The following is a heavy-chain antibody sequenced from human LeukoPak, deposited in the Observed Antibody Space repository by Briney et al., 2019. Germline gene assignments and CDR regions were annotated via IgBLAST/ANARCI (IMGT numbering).Heavy chain of an antibody. V-gene: IGHV1-2*02. CDR2: INPNSGGT. D-gene: IGHD2-2*02. Sequence: ASVKVSCKASGYTFTGYYMHWVRQAPGQGLEWMGWINPNSGGTNYAQKFQGRVTMTRDTSISTAYMELSRLRSDDTAVYYSARGPDFGQLGTIDIVVVPAAISFICDYWGQGTLVTFSS. CDR1: GYTFTGYY. CDR3: ARGPDFGQLGTIDIVVVPAAISFICDY. J-gene: IGHJ4*02.